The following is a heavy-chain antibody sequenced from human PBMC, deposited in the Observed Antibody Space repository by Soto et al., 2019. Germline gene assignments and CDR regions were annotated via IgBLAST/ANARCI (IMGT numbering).Heavy chain of an antibody. J-gene: IGHJ5*02. CDR2: ITPLFGIP. V-gene: IGHV1-69*17. CDR3: ARDTHSAGGWFDT. CDR1: GGTSRRLS. Sequence: QVQLVQSGAEVKKPGSSVKVSSQASGGTSRRLSITWVRQAPGQGLEWMGGITPLFGIPNYPQKFQGRLTITADKSTGTAYLELSSLRSEDTAVYYCARDTHSAGGWFDTWGRGTLVTVSS. D-gene: IGHD2-15*01.